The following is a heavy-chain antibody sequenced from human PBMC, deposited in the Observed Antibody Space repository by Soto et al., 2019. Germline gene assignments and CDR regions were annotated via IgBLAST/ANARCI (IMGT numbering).Heavy chain of an antibody. V-gene: IGHV3-23*01. CDR2: ISGSGGST. D-gene: IGHD4-17*01. J-gene: IGHJ4*02. CDR1: GFTFSSYA. CDR3: AKDPTMTTVTYFDY. Sequence: GSLRLSCAASGFTFSSYAMSWVRQAPGKGLEGVSAISGSGGSTYYADSVKVRFTISRDNAKNTLYLQMNSLRAEDTAVYYCAKDPTMTTVTYFDYWGKGTLVTVSS.